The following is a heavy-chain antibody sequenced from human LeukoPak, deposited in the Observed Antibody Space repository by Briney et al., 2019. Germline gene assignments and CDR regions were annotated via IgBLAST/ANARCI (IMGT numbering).Heavy chain of an antibody. V-gene: IGHV3-30*18. CDR1: GFTFSSYG. D-gene: IGHD3-22*01. CDR3: AKGITYYYDSSGRDDAFDI. J-gene: IGHJ3*02. Sequence: GGSLRLSCAASGFTFSSYGMHWVRQAPGKGLEWVAVISYDGSNKYYADSVKGRFTISRDNSKNTLYLQMNSLRAEDTAVYYCAKGITYYYDSSGRDDAFDIWGQGTMVTVSS. CDR2: ISYDGSNK.